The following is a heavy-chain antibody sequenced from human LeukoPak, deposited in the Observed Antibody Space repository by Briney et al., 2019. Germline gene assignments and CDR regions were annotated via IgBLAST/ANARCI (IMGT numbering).Heavy chain of an antibody. CDR2: IYYSGST. D-gene: IGHD5-18*01. Sequence: SETLSLTCTVSGGSISSYYWSWIRQPPGKGQEWIGYIYYSGSTNYNPSLKSRVTISVDTSKNQFSLKLSSVTAADTAVYYCATGPVDTAMAFDYWGQGTLVTVSS. V-gene: IGHV4-59*01. CDR3: ATGPVDTAMAFDY. CDR1: GGSISSYY. J-gene: IGHJ4*02.